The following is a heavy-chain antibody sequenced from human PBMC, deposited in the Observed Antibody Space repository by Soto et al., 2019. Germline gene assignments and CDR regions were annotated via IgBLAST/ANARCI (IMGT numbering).Heavy chain of an antibody. CDR3: AKFMVRGVIITDYYYYGMDV. Sequence: GRSLRLSCAASGFNFSSYAMSWVRQAKGKGLEWVSAISGSGGSTYYADSVKGRFTISRDNSKNTLYLQMNSLRAEDTAVYYCAKFMVRGVIITDYYYYGMDVWGQGTTVTVSS. J-gene: IGHJ6*02. CDR2: ISGSGGST. D-gene: IGHD3-10*01. V-gene: IGHV3-23*01. CDR1: GFNFSSYA.